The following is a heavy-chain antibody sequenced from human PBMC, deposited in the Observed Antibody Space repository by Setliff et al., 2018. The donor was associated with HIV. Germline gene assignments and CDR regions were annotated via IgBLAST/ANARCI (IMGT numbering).Heavy chain of an antibody. D-gene: IGHD3-16*01. Sequence: PSETLSLTCAVSGGSISSDNWWTWIRQPPGKGLQWIGAMYDSETTYYNPSLKSRVTMSVDASRNRFSLKLSSVTAADTAIYYCARHQKVSFMSDHWGQGMLVTVSS. CDR2: MYDSETT. CDR1: GGSISSDNW. V-gene: IGHV4-4*02. CDR3: ARHQKVSFMSDH. J-gene: IGHJ4*02.